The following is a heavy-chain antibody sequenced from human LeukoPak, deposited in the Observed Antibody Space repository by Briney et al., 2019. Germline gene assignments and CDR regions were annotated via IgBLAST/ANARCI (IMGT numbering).Heavy chain of an antibody. CDR3: ARTPYSSGWYYFDY. CDR1: GFTFSSSA. J-gene: IGHJ4*02. D-gene: IGHD6-19*01. CDR2: ISYDGSNK. Sequence: PGGSLRLSCAASGFTFSSSAMHWVRQAPDKGLEWVAVISYDGSNKYYADSVKGRFTISRDNSKNTLYLQMNSLRAEDTAVYYCARTPYSSGWYYFDYWGQGTLVTVSS. V-gene: IGHV3-30-3*01.